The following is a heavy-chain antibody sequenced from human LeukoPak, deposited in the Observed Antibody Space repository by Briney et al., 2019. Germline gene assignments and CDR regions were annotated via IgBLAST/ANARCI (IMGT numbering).Heavy chain of an antibody. CDR3: ASSLWFGELPLWY. J-gene: IGHJ4*02. CDR2: IKQDGSEK. V-gene: IGHV3-7*01. D-gene: IGHD3-10*01. Sequence: GGSLRLSCAASGFTFSSYWMSWVRQAPGKGLEWVANIKQDGSEKYYVDSVKGRFTISRDNAKNSLYLQMSSLRAEDTAVYYCASSLWFGELPLWYWGQGTLVTVSS. CDR1: GFTFSSYW.